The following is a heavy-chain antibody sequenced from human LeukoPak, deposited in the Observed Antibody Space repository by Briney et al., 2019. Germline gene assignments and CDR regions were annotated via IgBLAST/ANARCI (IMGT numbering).Heavy chain of an antibody. CDR1: GGSISSYY. D-gene: IGHD1-26*01. CDR2: IYYSGSA. CDR3: ARVGGWYSGSYYAWFDP. Sequence: SETLSLTCTVSGGSISSYYWSWIRQPPGKGLEWIGYIYYSGSANYNPSLKSRVTISVDTSKNQFSLKLSSVTAADTAVYYCARVGGWYSGSYYAWFDPWGQGTLVTVSS. J-gene: IGHJ5*02. V-gene: IGHV4-59*01.